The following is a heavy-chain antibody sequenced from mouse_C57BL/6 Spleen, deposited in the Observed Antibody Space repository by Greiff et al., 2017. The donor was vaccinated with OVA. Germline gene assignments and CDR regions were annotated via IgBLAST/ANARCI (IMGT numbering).Heavy chain of an antibody. Sequence: LQQPGAELVMPGASVKLSCKASGYTFTSYWMHWVKQRPGQGLEWIGEIDPSDSYTNYNQKFKGKSTLTVDKSSSTAYMQLSSLTSEDSAVYYCARSGSGYVGNAMDYWGQGTSVTVSS. CDR3: ARSGSGYVGNAMDY. V-gene: IGHV1-69*01. J-gene: IGHJ4*01. D-gene: IGHD3-2*02. CDR1: GYTFTSYW. CDR2: IDPSDSYT.